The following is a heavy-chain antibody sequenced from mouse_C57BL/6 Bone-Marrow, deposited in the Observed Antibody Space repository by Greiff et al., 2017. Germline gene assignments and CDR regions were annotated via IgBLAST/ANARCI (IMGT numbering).Heavy chain of an antibody. CDR2: INPSNGGT. V-gene: IGHV1-53*01. CDR3: AGRGFGYGNPHRDFEV. D-gene: IGHD2-1*01. Sequence: VQLQQPGTELVKPGASVKLSCKASGYTFTSYWMHWVKQRPGQGLEWIGNINPSNGGTNYNEKFKSKATLTVDKSSSTAFMQLSSLTSADAAVYYWAGRGFGYGNPHRDFEVWGTGTTVTVSS. CDR1: GYTFTSYW. J-gene: IGHJ1*03.